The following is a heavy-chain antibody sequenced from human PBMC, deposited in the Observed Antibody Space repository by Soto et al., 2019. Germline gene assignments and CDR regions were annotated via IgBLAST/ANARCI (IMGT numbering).Heavy chain of an antibody. CDR2: IYYSGST. D-gene: IGHD6-13*01. CDR3: ARSIHFKQQLFFAFDI. V-gene: IGHV4-59*01. J-gene: IGHJ3*02. CDR1: GGSISSYY. Sequence: SETLSLTCTVSGGSISSYYWSWIRQPPGKGLEWIGYIYYSGSTNYNPSLKSRVTISVDTSKNQFSLKLSSVTAADTAVYYCARSIHFKQQLFFAFDIWGQGTMVTVSS.